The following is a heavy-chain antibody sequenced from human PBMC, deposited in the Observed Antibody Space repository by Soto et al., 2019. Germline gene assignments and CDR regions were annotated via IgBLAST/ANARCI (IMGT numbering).Heavy chain of an antibody. CDR3: ARARGSRRWFDP. D-gene: IGHD1-26*01. V-gene: IGHV4-34*01. J-gene: IGHJ5*02. Sequence: QVQLQQWGAGLLKPSETLSLTCAVYGGSFSGYYWSWIRQHPGKGLEWIGEINHSGSTNYNPSLKSRVTISVDTSKNQFSLKLSSVTAADTAVYYCARARGSRRWFDPWGQGTLVTVSS. CDR2: INHSGST. CDR1: GGSFSGYY.